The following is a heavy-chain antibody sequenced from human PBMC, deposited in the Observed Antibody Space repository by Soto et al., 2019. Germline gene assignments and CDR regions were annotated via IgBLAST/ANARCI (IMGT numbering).Heavy chain of an antibody. D-gene: IGHD3-10*01. J-gene: IGHJ6*02. V-gene: IGHV1-18*01. Sequence: ALVKVSCKASGYTFTNYDVAWVRLAPGQGLQWMGWISFSKGKTYYEQSFQGRVTMTTDTVTTTGYMEVRSLRSDDTAVYYCARKGHIGNFGLDVWGQGTRVTVSS. CDR2: ISFSKGKT. CDR3: ARKGHIGNFGLDV. CDR1: GYTFTNYD.